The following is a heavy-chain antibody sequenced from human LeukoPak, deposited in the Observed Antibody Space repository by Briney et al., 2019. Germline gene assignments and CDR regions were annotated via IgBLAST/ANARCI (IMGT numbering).Heavy chain of an antibody. CDR3: AKQASSGPPGENFDY. J-gene: IGHJ4*02. D-gene: IGHD3-22*01. CDR1: RFTFSSYA. Sequence: GGSLRLSCAASRFTFSSYAMSWVRQAPGKGLEWVSAFSGSGGNTYYADSVKGRFTISRDNSKNTLYLQMNSLRAEDTAVYYCAKQASSGPPGENFDYWGQGTLVTVSS. CDR2: FSGSGGNT. V-gene: IGHV3-23*01.